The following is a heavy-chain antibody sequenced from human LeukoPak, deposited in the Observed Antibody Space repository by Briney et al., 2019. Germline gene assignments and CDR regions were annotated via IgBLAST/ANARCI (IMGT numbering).Heavy chain of an antibody. Sequence: AASVTVSCKASGYSFIDYYLHWVRQAPGQGLEWMGWINPNSGATMYAQNFQGRVTMTRDTSINTAYMELSRLTSDDTAVYFCTRDPPNQLLPRDNWFDPWGQGTLVTVSS. CDR1: GYSFIDYY. CDR2: INPNSGAT. V-gene: IGHV1-2*02. CDR3: TRDPPNQLLPRDNWFDP. J-gene: IGHJ5*02. D-gene: IGHD2-2*01.